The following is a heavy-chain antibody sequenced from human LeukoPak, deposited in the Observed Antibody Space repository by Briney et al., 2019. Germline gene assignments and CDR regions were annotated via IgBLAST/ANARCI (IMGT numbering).Heavy chain of an antibody. CDR3: ARDQQQLGDFDY. D-gene: IGHD6-13*01. V-gene: IGHV1-2*02. Sequence: ASVKVSCKTSGYRFSGYYMHWVRQAPGQGLEWMGWINPNSGGTNYAQKFQGRVTMTRDTSVSTAYMELSRLRSDDTAVYYCARDQQQLGDFDYWGQGTLVTVSS. CDR1: GYRFSGYY. CDR2: INPNSGGT. J-gene: IGHJ4*02.